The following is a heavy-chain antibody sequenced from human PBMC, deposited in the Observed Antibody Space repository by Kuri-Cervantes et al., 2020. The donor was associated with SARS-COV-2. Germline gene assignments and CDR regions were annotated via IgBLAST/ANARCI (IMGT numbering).Heavy chain of an antibody. D-gene: IGHD1-7*01. CDR3: ARTLELRSAFDP. V-gene: IGHV1-2*02. CDR1: GYTFTGYY. Sequence: ASVKVSCKASGYTFTGYYMHWVRQAPGQGLEWMGWINPNSGGTNYAQKFQGRVTMTRDTPISTAYMELSRLRSDDTAVYYCARTLELRSAFDPWGQGTLVTVSS. CDR2: INPNSGGT. J-gene: IGHJ5*02.